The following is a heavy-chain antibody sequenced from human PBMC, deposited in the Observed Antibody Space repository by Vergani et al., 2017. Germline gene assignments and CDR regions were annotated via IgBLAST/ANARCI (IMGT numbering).Heavy chain of an antibody. J-gene: IGHJ1*01. Sequence: VRLVESGGGVVQPGRSLRLSCAASGFSFTSYGMHWVRQPPGKGLEWVASIKRDGTETFYVDSVKGRFTISRDNAKTTLYLQMNSLRDEDRGVYYCARISGGSAPYLHYWGQGTLVTVAS. V-gene: IGHV3-7*01. D-gene: IGHD2-15*01. CDR2: IKRDGTET. CDR3: ARISGGSAPYLHY. CDR1: GFSFTSYG.